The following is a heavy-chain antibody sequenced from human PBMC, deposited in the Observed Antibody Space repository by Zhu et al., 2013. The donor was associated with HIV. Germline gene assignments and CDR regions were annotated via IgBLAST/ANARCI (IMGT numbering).Heavy chain of an antibody. CDR1: DYTFINYA. CDR2: ISPYNGNT. D-gene: IGHD3-10*01. V-gene: IGHV1-18*01. CDR3: ARGGLAGSSGSWFDP. J-gene: IGHJ5*01. Sequence: QVHLVQSGAEVKKPGASVKVSCKGSDYTFINYAITWVRQAPGQGLEWMGSISPYNGNTNYAQRFQGRVTITSDPSTTTASMELTSLTSDDTAVYFCARGGLAGSSGSWFDPWGQGTLVTVS.